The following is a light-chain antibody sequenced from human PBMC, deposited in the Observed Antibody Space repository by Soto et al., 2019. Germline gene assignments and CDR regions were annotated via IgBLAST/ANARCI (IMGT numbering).Light chain of an antibody. V-gene: IGLV2-11*01. CDR3: CSYTGSYSDV. J-gene: IGLJ1*01. Sequence: QSALTQPHSVSGSPGQSVTISCTGTSSDVGGYKYVSWYQHHPGKAPKLIIYDVTERPSGVPDRFSGSRSGNTASLTISGLQAEDEADYCCCSYTGSYSDVFGIGTKLTVL. CDR2: DVT. CDR1: SSDVGGYKY.